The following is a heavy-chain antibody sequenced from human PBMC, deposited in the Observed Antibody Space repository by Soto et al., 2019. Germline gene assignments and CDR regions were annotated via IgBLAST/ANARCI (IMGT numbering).Heavy chain of an antibody. CDR2: IRNKANDYTT. V-gene: IGHV3-72*01. CDR1: GFTFSDYY. Sequence: EVQLVESGGGLVQPGGSLRLSCAASGFTFSDYYMEWVRQAPGKGLEWVGRIRNKANDYTTQYAASVKGRFTISRDDSKTSVYLQMDTLKAEDTAVYYCARGNHCGGGYCRRGDGAFDIWGQGTMATVAS. CDR3: ARGNHCGGGYCRRGDGAFDI. J-gene: IGHJ3*02. D-gene: IGHD2-21*01.